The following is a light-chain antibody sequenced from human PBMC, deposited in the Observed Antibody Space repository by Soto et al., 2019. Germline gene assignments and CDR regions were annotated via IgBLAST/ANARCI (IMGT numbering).Light chain of an antibody. CDR2: DVS. CDR1: SRDVGGYNY. CDR3: SSYTSSNTLDV. V-gene: IGLV2-14*01. Sequence: QSALTQPASVSGSPGQSITISCTGTSRDVGGYNYVSWYQQHPGKAPKLMIYDVSNRPSGVSNRFSGSKSGNTASLTISGLQAEDEADYYCSSYTSSNTLDVFGTGTKLTAL. J-gene: IGLJ1*01.